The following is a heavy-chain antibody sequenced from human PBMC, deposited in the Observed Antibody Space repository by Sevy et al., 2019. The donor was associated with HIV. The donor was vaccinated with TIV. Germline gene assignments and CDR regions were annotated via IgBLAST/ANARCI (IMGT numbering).Heavy chain of an antibody. V-gene: IGHV4-59*01. J-gene: IGHJ4*02. CDR2: IYYSGST. CDR3: ARVTDFWSGYYPYYFDY. Sequence: SETLSLTCTVSGGSISSYYWSWIRQPPGKGLEWIGYIYYSGSTNYNPSLKSRVTISVDTSKNQFSRKLSSVTAADTAVYYCARVTDFWSGYYPYYFDYWGQGTLVTVSS. D-gene: IGHD3-3*01. CDR1: GGSISSYY.